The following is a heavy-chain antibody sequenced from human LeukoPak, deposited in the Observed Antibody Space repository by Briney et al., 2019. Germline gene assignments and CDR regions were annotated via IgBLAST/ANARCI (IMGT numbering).Heavy chain of an antibody. V-gene: IGHV1-69*05. D-gene: IGHD1-1*01. Sequence: SVKVSCKASGGTFSSYAISWVGQAPGQGVEWMGGIIPIFGTANYAQKFQGRGTNTTEESKRKDYMEVSSLRSEDTAVYYCAREATGSAFDLWGQGTLVTVSS. CDR3: AREATGSAFDL. CDR1: GGTFSSYA. J-gene: IGHJ5*02. CDR2: IIPIFGTA.